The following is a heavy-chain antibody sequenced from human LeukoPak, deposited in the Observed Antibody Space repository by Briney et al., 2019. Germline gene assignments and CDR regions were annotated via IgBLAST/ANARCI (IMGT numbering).Heavy chain of an antibody. CDR2: IKQDGSEK. CDR1: GFTFSSYW. D-gene: IGHD3-9*01. Sequence: PGGSLRLSCAASGFTFSSYWMSWVRQAPGKGLEWVANIKQDGSEKYYVDSVKGRFTISRDNAKNSLYLQMNSLRAEDTAVYYCARETLKQYFDWLHYYYMDVWGKGTTVTVSS. J-gene: IGHJ6*03. CDR3: ARETLKQYFDWLHYYYMDV. V-gene: IGHV3-7*01.